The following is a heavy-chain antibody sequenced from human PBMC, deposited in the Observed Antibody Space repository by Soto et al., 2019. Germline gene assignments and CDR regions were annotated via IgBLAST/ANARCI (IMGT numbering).Heavy chain of an antibody. Sequence: SETLSLTCIVSGGSISSGGYSWSWIRQHPGKGLEWIGYIYYSGSTYYNPSLKSRVTISVDTSKNQFSLKLSSVTAADTAVYYCARAELVGATDYWGQGTLVTVSS. V-gene: IGHV4-31*03. D-gene: IGHD1-26*01. CDR3: ARAELVGATDY. J-gene: IGHJ4*02. CDR2: IYYSGST. CDR1: GGSISSGGYS.